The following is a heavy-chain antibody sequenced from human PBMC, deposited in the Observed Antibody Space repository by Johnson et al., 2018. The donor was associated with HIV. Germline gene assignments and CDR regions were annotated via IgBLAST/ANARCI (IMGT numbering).Heavy chain of an antibody. CDR1: RFTFSTND. CDR3: AKVGERYYDSSGYDAFDI. V-gene: IGHV3-NL1*01. J-gene: IGHJ3*02. D-gene: IGHD3-22*01. CDR2: ITWNSGSI. Sequence: VQLVESGGVVVQPGGSLTLSSAASRFTFSTNDMHGVRQAPGKGLEWVSGITWNSGSIGYADSVTGRFTISRDNSKNTLYLQMNSLRAEDTAVYYCAKVGERYYDSSGYDAFDIWGQGTMVTVSS.